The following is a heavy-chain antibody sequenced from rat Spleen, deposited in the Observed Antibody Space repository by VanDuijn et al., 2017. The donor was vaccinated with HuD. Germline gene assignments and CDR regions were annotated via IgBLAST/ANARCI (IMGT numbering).Heavy chain of an antibody. J-gene: IGHJ3*01. D-gene: IGHD1-12*02. Sequence: QVQLKESGPGLVQPSQTLSLTCTVSGFSLTSNGVSWVRQPPGKGLEWIAAISSGGSTYYNLALKSRLSISRDTSKSQVFLKRNSLRPEDTAIYFCTSFYYYDGSYYYPFAYWGQGTLVTVSS. CDR3: TSFYYYDGSYYYPFAY. CDR2: ISSGGST. CDR1: GFSLTSNG. V-gene: IGHV2S12*01.